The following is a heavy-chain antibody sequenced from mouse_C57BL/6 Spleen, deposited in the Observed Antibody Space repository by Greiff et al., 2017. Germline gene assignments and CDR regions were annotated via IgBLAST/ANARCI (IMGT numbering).Heavy chain of an antibody. CDR2: IYPGDGDT. V-gene: IGHV1-82*01. J-gene: IGHJ2*01. CDR1: GYAFSSSW. D-gene: IGHD1-1*01. CDR3: ARATVVAPSC. Sequence: VQLQQSGPELVKPGASVKISCKASGYAFSSSWMNWVKQRPGKGLEWIGRIYPGDGDTNYNGKFKGKATLTADKSSSTAYMQLSSLTSEDSAVYFCARATVVAPSCWGPGTTLTVST.